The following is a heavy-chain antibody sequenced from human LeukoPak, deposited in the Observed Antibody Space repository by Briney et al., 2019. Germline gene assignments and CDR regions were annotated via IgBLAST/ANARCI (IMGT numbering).Heavy chain of an antibody. Sequence: PGGSLRLSCSASGFIFSSYAMHWVRQAPGKGLEYVSAISSNGGSTYYADSVKGRFTISRDNSKNTLYLQMSSLRAEDTAVYYCVKDGTAMVFDYWGQGTLVTVSS. V-gene: IGHV3-64D*06. J-gene: IGHJ4*02. D-gene: IGHD5-18*01. CDR2: ISSNGGST. CDR3: VKDGTAMVFDY. CDR1: GFIFSSYA.